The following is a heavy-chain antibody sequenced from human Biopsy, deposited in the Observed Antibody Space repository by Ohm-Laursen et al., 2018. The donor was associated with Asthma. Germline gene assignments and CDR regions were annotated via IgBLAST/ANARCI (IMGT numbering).Heavy chain of an antibody. CDR3: ARLADCSGGACYSYGWFDP. D-gene: IGHD2-15*01. CDR2: VSHTGST. CDR1: GGSIRSHD. V-gene: IGHV4-59*07. Sequence: DTLSLTCTVSGGSIRSHDWTWIRLPPGKGLEYIGDVSHTGSTNYNPSLKSRVTMSLDTSKNQFSLRLTSVTPADTAVYYCARLADCSGGACYSYGWFDPWGHGTRVTVSS. J-gene: IGHJ5*02.